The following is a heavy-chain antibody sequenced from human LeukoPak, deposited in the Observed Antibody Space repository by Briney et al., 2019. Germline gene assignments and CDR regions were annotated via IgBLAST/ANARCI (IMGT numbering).Heavy chain of an antibody. CDR2: IYQSGTT. V-gene: IGHV4-30-2*01. J-gene: IGHJ3*01. Sequence: TSETLSHTCAVSSDSFSSGGYSWTWNRQPPGKGLEWIGYIYQSGTTHYNPSLKSRVNISVDRSKRQISLNLSSVTAADTAVYYCARGGVFGGVVVVDAFDVWGQGTMVTVSS. D-gene: IGHD3-22*01. CDR1: SDSFSSGGYS. CDR3: ARGGVFGGVVVVDAFDV.